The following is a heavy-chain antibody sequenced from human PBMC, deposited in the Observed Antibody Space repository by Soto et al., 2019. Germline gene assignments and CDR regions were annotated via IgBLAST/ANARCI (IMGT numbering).Heavy chain of an antibody. Sequence: ASVKVSCKASGYTFTSYGISWVRQAPGQGLEWKGRISAYNGNTNYAQKLQGRVTMTTDTSTSTAYMELRSLRSDDTAVYYCARDGPIAAAGTTGFDYWGQGTLVTVSS. CDR2: ISAYNGNT. J-gene: IGHJ4*02. D-gene: IGHD6-13*01. V-gene: IGHV1-18*01. CDR1: GYTFTSYG. CDR3: ARDGPIAAAGTTGFDY.